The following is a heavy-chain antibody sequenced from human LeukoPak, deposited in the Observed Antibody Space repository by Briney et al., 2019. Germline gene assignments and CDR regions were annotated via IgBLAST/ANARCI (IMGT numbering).Heavy chain of an antibody. CDR3: ARDASWDESFQR. Sequence: SQTLSLTCTVSGGSISSGGYYWSWIRQHPGRGLEWIGYIYYSGSTYYNPSLKSRVTISVDTSKNQFSLKLTSVTAADTAVYYCARDASWDESFQRWGQGTLVTVSS. CDR1: GGSISSGGYY. J-gene: IGHJ1*01. CDR2: IYYSGST. V-gene: IGHV4-31*03. D-gene: IGHD1-26*01.